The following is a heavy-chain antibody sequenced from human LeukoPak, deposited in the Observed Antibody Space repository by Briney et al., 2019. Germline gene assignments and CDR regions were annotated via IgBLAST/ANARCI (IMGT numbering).Heavy chain of an antibody. J-gene: IGHJ6*02. CDR1: GYTFTDYY. D-gene: IGHD2-2*02. Sequence: ASVKVSCKASGYTFTDYYMHWVRQAPGQGLEWMGWINPNSGGTNYAQKFQGRVTMTRDTSISTAYMELSRLRSDDTAVYYCASPKRYCSSTSCYTPLYYYGMDVWGQGTTVTVSS. V-gene: IGHV1-2*02. CDR3: ASPKRYCSSTSCYTPLYYYGMDV. CDR2: INPNSGGT.